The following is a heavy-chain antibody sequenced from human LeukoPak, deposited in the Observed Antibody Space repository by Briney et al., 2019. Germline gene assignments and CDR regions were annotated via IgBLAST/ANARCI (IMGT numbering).Heavy chain of an antibody. CDR3: ASQDYYDSTTRFDY. V-gene: IGHV4-59*08. D-gene: IGHD3-22*01. Sequence: SETLSLTCTVSGGSLSSYYWSWIRQPPGKGLEWIGYIYYSGSTNYNPSLKSRATISVDTSKNQFSLKLSSVTAADTAVYYCASQDYYDSTTRFDYWGQGTLVTVSS. J-gene: IGHJ4*02. CDR1: GGSLSSYY. CDR2: IYYSGST.